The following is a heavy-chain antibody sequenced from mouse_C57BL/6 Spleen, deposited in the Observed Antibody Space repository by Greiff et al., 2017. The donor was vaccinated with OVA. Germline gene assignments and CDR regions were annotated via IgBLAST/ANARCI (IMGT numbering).Heavy chain of an antibody. CDR3: AFDYGGY. CDR2: IYPSNSET. J-gene: IGHJ2*01. V-gene: IGHV1-61*01. Sequence: VQLQQPGAELVRPGSSVKLSCMASGYTFTSYWLDWVKQRPGQGLEWIGSIYPSNSETHYNQKFKDKATLTVDKSSSTAYMQLSSLTSEDSAVYYCAFDYGGYWGQGTTLTVSS. CDR1: GYTFTSYW. D-gene: IGHD2-4*01.